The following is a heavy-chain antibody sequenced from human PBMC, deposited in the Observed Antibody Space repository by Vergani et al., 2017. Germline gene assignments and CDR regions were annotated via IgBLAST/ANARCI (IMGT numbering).Heavy chain of an antibody. J-gene: IGHJ4*02. CDR3: AKGPHIPRSTMVFLVLPFDA. D-gene: IGHD3-10*01. V-gene: IGHV3-23*04. Sequence: VESGGGLIQPGGSLRVSCSASGFTFSSYAMSWVRQAPGKGLEWVSTISGSGVSTHYADSVRGRYIISRDNSKNTLYLQINRLRIEDTAIYYCAKGPHIPRSTMVFLVLPFDAWGQGTLVTASS. CDR2: ISGSGVST. CDR1: GFTFSSYA.